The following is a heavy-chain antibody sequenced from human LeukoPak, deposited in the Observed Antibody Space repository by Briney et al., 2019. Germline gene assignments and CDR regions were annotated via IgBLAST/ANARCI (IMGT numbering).Heavy chain of an antibody. V-gene: IGHV3-21*01. CDR1: GFTVSSNY. J-gene: IGHJ4*02. CDR2: ISSSSSYI. Sequence: GGSLRLSCAASGFTVSSNYMNWVRQAPGKGLEWVPSISSSSSYIYYADSVKGRFTISRDNAKNSLYLQMNSLRAEDTAVYYCARDNDFWSGYYYFDYWGQGTLVTVSS. CDR3: ARDNDFWSGYYYFDY. D-gene: IGHD3-3*01.